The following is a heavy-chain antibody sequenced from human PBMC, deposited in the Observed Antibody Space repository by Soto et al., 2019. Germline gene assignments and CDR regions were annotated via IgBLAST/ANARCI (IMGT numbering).Heavy chain of an antibody. CDR1: GFTVSSNY. J-gene: IGHJ4*02. Sequence: EVPLVESGGGLVQPGGSLRLSCAASGFTVSSNYMSWVRQAPRKGLEWVSILSSGGDTYYADSVKGRFTISRDKSKNTLYLQMNSLRDEDTAVYYCARNRPFDYWGQGTLVTVSS. V-gene: IGHV3-66*01. CDR3: ARNRPFDY. CDR2: LSSGGDT. D-gene: IGHD6-6*01.